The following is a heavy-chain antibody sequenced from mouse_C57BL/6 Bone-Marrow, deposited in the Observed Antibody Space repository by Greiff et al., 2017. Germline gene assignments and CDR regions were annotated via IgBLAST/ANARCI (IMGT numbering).Heavy chain of an antibody. CDR1: GFTFSDYG. V-gene: IGHV5-17*01. CDR2: ISSGSSTI. Sequence: DVKLVESGGGLVKPGGSLKLSCAASGFTFSDYGMHWVRQAPEKGLEWVAYISSGSSTIYYADTVKGRFTISRDNAKNTLFLQMTSLRSEDTAMYYCARCYGSPYYFDYWGQGTTLTVSS. D-gene: IGHD1-1*01. CDR3: ARCYGSPYYFDY. J-gene: IGHJ2*01.